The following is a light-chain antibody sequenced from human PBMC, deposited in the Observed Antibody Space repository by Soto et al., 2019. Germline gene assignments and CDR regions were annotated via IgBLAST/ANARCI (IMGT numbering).Light chain of an antibody. CDR2: SAS. Sequence: EIAMTQSPSTLSVSPGERATLSCRASPSISTELAWYQQIPGQTPRLLIYSASTRATVIPARFTGSGSCSEFTLTISGLQSEDFAIYYGQQGHNWPLTFGQGTMLVI. CDR3: QQGHNWPLT. CDR1: PSISTE. J-gene: IGKJ2*01. V-gene: IGKV3-15*01.